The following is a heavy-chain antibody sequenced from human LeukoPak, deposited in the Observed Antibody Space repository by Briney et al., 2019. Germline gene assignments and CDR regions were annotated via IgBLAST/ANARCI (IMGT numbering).Heavy chain of an antibody. Sequence: PAGSLRLSCAASGFTFSSYAMSWVRQAPGKGLEWVSAISGSGGSTYYADSVKGRFTISRDNSKNTLYLQMNSLRAEDTAVYYCAKGREWLVQVFDYWGQGTLVTVSS. CDR1: GFTFSSYA. J-gene: IGHJ4*02. CDR2: ISGSGGST. D-gene: IGHD6-19*01. CDR3: AKGREWLVQVFDY. V-gene: IGHV3-23*01.